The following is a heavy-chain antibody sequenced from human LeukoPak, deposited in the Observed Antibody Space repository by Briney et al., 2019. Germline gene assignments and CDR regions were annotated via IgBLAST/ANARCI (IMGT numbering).Heavy chain of an antibody. CDR1: GGTFSSYA. CDR3: ARGWGNSVDTAMVI. D-gene: IGHD5-18*01. V-gene: IGHV1-69*06. J-gene: IGHJ4*02. CDR2: IIPIFGTA. Sequence: GASVKVSCKASGGTFSSYAISWVRQAPGQGLEWMGGIIPIFGTANYAQKFQGRVTITADKSTSTAYMELSSLRSEDTAVYYCARGWGNSVDTAMVIWGQGTLVTVSS.